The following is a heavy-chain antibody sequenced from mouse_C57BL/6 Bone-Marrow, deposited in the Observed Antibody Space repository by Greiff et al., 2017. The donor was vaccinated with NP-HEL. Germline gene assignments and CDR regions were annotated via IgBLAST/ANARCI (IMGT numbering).Heavy chain of an antibody. CDR2: IYPRSGNT. CDR3: ALGRFAY. V-gene: IGHV1-81*01. Sequence: VMLVESGAELARPGASVKLSCKASGYTFTSYGISWVKQRTGQGLEWIGEIYPRSGNTYYNEKFKGKATLTADKSSSTAYMELRSLTSEDSAVYFCALGRFAYWGQGTLVTVSA. CDR1: GYTFTSYG. J-gene: IGHJ3*01. D-gene: IGHD4-1*01.